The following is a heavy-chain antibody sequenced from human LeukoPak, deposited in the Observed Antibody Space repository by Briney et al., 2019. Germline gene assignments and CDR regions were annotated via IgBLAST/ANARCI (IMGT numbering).Heavy chain of an antibody. V-gene: IGHV3-7*01. CDR2: IKQDGSEI. CDR1: GFIFSSYW. CDR3: ARPRGCGSSRCNNFDY. J-gene: IGHJ4*02. Sequence: PGGSLRLSCAASGFIFSSYWMSWVRQAPGKGLEWVANIKQDGSEIYYVNSLKGRFTISRDNAKNSLYLQMIRLRAEDTAVYYCARPRGCGSSRCNNFDYWGQGTLVTVSS. D-gene: IGHD2-2*01.